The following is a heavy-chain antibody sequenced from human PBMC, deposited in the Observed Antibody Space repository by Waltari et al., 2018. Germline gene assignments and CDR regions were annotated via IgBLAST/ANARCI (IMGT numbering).Heavy chain of an antibody. CDR3: AKGGVVTAWDEY. CDR2: ISGGSDYI. CDR1: GFTFRSHG. V-gene: IGHV3-23*01. Sequence: EVQLLESGGGLVQPGGSLRLSCAASGFTFRSHGMSWVRQAPGKGPEWVSAISGGSDYIYYADSVRGRFTISRDNSKNTLYLQMSSLKAEDTAVYYCAKGGVVTAWDEYWGQGTLVTVSS. D-gene: IGHD2-21*02. J-gene: IGHJ4*02.